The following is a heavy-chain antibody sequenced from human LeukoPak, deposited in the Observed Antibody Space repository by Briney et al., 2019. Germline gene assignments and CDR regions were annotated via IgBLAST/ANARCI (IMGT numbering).Heavy chain of an antibody. J-gene: IGHJ3*02. D-gene: IGHD3-10*01. CDR3: ARGKYYYGSGSYYTRRRWDAFDI. CDR2: INHSGST. Sequence: SETLSLTCAVYGGSFSGYYWGWIRQPPGKGLEWIGEINHSGSTNYNPSLKSRVTISVDTSKNQFSLKLSSVTAADTAVYYCARGKYYYGSGSYYTRRRWDAFDIWGQGTMVTVSS. CDR1: GGSFSGYY. V-gene: IGHV4-34*01.